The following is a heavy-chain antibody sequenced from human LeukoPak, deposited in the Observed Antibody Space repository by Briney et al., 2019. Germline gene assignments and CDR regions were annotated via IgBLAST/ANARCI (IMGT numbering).Heavy chain of an antibody. CDR2: ISYDGSNK. CDR3: ARDPGSSSWPKRINWFDP. D-gene: IGHD6-13*01. CDR1: GFTFSSYA. Sequence: GGSLRLSCAASGFTFSSYAMHWVRQAPGKGLEWVAVISYDGSNKYYADSVKGRFTISRDNSKNTLYLQMNSLRAEDTAVYYCARDPGSSSWPKRINWFDPWGQGTLVTVSS. V-gene: IGHV3-30-3*01. J-gene: IGHJ5*02.